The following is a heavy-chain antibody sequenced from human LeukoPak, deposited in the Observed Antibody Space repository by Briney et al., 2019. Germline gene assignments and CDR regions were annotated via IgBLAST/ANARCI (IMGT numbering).Heavy chain of an antibody. CDR3: ARHPDLDY. CDR1: GGSFSSSNYY. J-gene: IGHJ4*02. V-gene: IGHV4-39*01. CDR2: INYSGST. Sequence: SETLSLTCAVYGGSFSSSNYYWGWIRQPPGKGLEWIASINYSGSTYYNPSLKSRVTISVDTSKNQFSLKLSSMTAADTAVYYCARHPDLDYWGQGILVTVSS.